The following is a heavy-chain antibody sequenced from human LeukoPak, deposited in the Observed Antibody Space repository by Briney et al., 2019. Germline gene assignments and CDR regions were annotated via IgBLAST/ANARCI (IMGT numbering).Heavy chain of an antibody. D-gene: IGHD2-2*01. J-gene: IGHJ3*02. Sequence: GGSLRLSCAASGFTFDDYAMHWVRQAPGKGLEWVSLISGDGGSTYYADSVKGRFTISRDNSKNSLYLQMNSLRTEDTALYYCANDMSTSPDAFDIWGQGTMVTVSS. CDR3: ANDMSTSPDAFDI. CDR2: ISGDGGST. CDR1: GFTFDDYA. V-gene: IGHV3-43*02.